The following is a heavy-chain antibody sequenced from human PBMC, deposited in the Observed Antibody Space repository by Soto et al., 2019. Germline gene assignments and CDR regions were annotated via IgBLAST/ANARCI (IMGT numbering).Heavy chain of an antibody. J-gene: IGHJ5*02. CDR2: LKSRRDGGTS. CDR3: TTDGGVSAYPLFWA. CDR1: GITFTNAW. Sequence: EVQLVESGGGLVKPGGSLRLSCAASGITFTNAWMGWVRQAPGKGLEWIGRLKSRRDGGTSDYDAPGKGRFSISKDESKNTLYLQMNSLKTEDTAVYHCTTDGGVSAYPLFWAWGQGTLVTVSS. V-gene: IGHV3-15*05. D-gene: IGHD3-3*01.